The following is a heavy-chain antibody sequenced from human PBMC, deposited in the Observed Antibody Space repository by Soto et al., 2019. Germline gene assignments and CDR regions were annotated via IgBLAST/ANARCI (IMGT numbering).Heavy chain of an antibody. D-gene: IGHD3-16*01. CDR3: ARGGGPYVWFNEF. Sequence: SVKVSCKDSGGLFSSFAISWVRQAPGQGLEWLGGIIPVFGTTYYAENFQDRVTITADESTNTAYMELSSLTSGDTAIYYCARGGGPYVWFNEFWGQGTLVTVSS. CDR1: GGLFSSFA. J-gene: IGHJ4*02. CDR2: IIPVFGTT. V-gene: IGHV1-69*13.